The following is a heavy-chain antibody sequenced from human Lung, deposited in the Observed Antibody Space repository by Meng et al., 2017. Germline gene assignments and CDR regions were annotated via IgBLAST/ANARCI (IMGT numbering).Heavy chain of an antibody. CDR3: ARGPTTMAHDFDY. J-gene: IGHJ4*02. Sequence: VRLHRWGXGRLKPSDTXPLTGVVSGGSFSDYYWSWIRQPPGKGLEWIGEINHSGSTNYNPSLESRATISVDTSQNNLSLKLSSVTAADSAVYYCARGPTTMAHDFDYWGQGTLVTVSS. D-gene: IGHD4-11*01. V-gene: IGHV4-34*01. CDR2: INHSGST. CDR1: GGSFSDYY.